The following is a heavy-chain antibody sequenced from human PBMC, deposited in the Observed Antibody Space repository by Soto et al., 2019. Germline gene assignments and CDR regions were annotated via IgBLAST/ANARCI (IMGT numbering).Heavy chain of an antibody. Sequence: QVQLVQSGAEVKKPWASVKVSCKTSGYTFSTYPISWVRQAPGQGLEWVGWISTYNGKTNYGQKFQGRVPITTDTSASTAYMNLRNLISDDTAIYYCARDRVEAALGTFDQWGQGTLVTVSS. CDR2: ISTYNGKT. D-gene: IGHD6-13*01. J-gene: IGHJ4*02. V-gene: IGHV1-18*01. CDR3: ARDRVEAALGTFDQ. CDR1: GYTFSTYP.